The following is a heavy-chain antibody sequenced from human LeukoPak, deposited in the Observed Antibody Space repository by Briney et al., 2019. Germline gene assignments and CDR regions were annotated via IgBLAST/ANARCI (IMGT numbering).Heavy chain of an antibody. V-gene: IGHV3-74*01. CDR3: VRAGEMATALFDY. CDR1: GFTFSSYW. CDR2: INSDGSST. J-gene: IGHJ4*02. Sequence: PGGSLRLSCVASGFTFSSYWMHWVRPAPGKGLVGVSRINSDGSSTSYADSVKGRFTISRDNAKNTLYLQMNSLRAEDTAVYYCVRAGEMATALFDYSGQGTLVTVSS. D-gene: IGHD5-24*01.